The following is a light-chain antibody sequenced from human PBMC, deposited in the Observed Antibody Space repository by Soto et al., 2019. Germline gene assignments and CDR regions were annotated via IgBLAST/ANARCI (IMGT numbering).Light chain of an antibody. V-gene: IGLV2-14*01. Sequence: QSALTQPASVSGSPGQSITISCTGTSSDVGGYNYVSWYQQHPGKAPKLMIYEVSNRPSGVSNRFSGSKSGNTASLTISGLQAEDEADYHCSSYTSTNTVLFGGGTKLTVL. J-gene: IGLJ2*01. CDR3: SSYTSTNTVL. CDR1: SSDVGGYNY. CDR2: EVS.